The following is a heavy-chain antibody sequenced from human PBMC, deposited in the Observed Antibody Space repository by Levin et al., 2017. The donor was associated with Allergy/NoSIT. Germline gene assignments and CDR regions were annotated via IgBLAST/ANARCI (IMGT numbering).Heavy chain of an antibody. Sequence: SETLSLTCTVSGGSISSYYWSWIRQPPGKGLEWIGYIYYSGSTNYNPSLKSRVTISVDTSKNQFSLKLSSVTAADTAVYYCARDQRFGESDAFDIWGQGTMVTVSS. D-gene: IGHD3-10*01. CDR2: IYYSGST. J-gene: IGHJ3*02. CDR1: GGSISSYY. CDR3: ARDQRFGESDAFDI. V-gene: IGHV4-59*01.